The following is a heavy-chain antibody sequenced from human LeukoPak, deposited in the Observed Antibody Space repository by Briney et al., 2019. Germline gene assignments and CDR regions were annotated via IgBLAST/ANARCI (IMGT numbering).Heavy chain of an antibody. CDR3: ATARFVKSTFIVRETKPLDS. CDR2: ISAYNGNT. J-gene: IGHJ4*02. CDR1: GYTFTSYG. V-gene: IGHV1-18*01. Sequence: ASVKVSCKASGYTFTSYGISWVRQAPGQGLEWMGWISAYNGNTNYAQKLQGRVTMTTDTSTSTAYMELSSLRSDDTAIYYCATARFVKSTFIVRETKPLDSWGQGTLVAVSS. D-gene: IGHD2/OR15-2a*01.